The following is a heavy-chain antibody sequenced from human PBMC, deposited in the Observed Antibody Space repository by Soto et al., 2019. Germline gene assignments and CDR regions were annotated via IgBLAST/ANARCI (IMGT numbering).Heavy chain of an antibody. V-gene: IGHV3-23*01. D-gene: IGHD5-18*01. J-gene: IGHJ4*02. CDR1: VFIFSDYS. CDR2: MSIGYEKT. Sequence: GGSVRLSCVASVFIFSDYSMACVRQTPEKGLEWISGMSIGYEKTFYGDSVQGRFTVSRDSSQNTVDLQMNSLRVEDTAKYYCVRWDGYGDVWGQGTLVTVSS. CDR3: VRWDGYGDV.